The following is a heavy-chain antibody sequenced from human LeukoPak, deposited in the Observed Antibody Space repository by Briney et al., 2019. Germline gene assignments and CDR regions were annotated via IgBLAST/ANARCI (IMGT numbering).Heavy chain of an antibody. CDR3: AQRAQLPKRHFDY. J-gene: IGHJ4*02. CDR2: ISYHGSDQ. Sequence: GGSLRLSCAASGFIFSTYAMHWVRQAPGKGLEWVAVISYHGSDQYYADSVKGRFTISRDNSKSTLSLQMNSLRAEDTAVYYCAQRAQLPKRHFDYWGQGTLVTVSS. V-gene: IGHV3-30*04. D-gene: IGHD2-2*01. CDR1: GFIFSTYA.